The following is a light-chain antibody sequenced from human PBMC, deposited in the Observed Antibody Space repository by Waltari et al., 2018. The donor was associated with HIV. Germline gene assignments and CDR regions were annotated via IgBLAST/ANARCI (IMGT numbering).Light chain of an antibody. CDR2: RDN. J-gene: IGLJ1*01. CDR3: EAWDDSVSGSYV. V-gene: IGLV1-47*01. CDR1: SFNIGRNF. Sequence: QSVLTQPPSASGTPGQRVIVSCSGNSFNIGRNFVSWYQQLPGAAAKVLSFRDNRRPSGVRDRCCGSRSGASASLAISGVRAEDEADYYCEAWDDSVSGSYVCGPGTKVTVL.